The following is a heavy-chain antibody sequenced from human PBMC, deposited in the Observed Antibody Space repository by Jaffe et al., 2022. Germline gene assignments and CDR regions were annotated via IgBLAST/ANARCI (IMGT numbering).Heavy chain of an antibody. V-gene: IGHV4-61*02. J-gene: IGHJ6*03. Sequence: QVQLQESGPGLVKPSQTLSLTCTVSGGSISSGSYYWSWIRQPAGKGLEWIGRIYTSGNTNYNPSLKGRVTMSVDTSKNQFSLKLTSVTAADTAVYYCARWVGDGYSPGPYYYYYYYMDVWGKGTTVTVSS. D-gene: IGHD1-26*01. CDR3: ARWVGDGYSPGPYYYYYYYMDV. CDR2: IYTSGNT. CDR1: GGSISSGSYY.